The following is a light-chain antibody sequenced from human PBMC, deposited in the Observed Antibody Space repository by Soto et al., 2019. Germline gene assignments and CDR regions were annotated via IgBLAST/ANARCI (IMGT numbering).Light chain of an antibody. CDR2: EVS. J-gene: IGLJ1*01. CDR1: SSDIGAYNY. CDR3: FSFTTDWTHV. Sequence: QSALPQPASMSGSPGQSMTMSCTGSSSDIGAYNYVSWFQQYPGKAPKLIISEVSNRPSGVSNRFSGSKSGTAASLTISGLQTEDEADYFCFSFTTDWTHVFGTGTKVTVL. V-gene: IGLV2-14*01.